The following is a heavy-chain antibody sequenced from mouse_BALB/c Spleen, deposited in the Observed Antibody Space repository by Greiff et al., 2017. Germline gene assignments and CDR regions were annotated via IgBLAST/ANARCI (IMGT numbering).Heavy chain of an antibody. CDR1: GYTFTDYN. CDR2: INPNNGGT. V-gene: IGHV1-18*01. CDR3: ARVRPGFAY. Sequence: EVKLQQSGPELVKPGASVKIPCKASGYTFTDYNMDWVKRSHGKSLEWIGDINPNNGGTIYNQKFKGKATLTVDKSSSTAYMELRSLTSEDTAVYYCARVRPGFAYWGQGTLVTVSA. D-gene: IGHD1-2*01. J-gene: IGHJ3*01.